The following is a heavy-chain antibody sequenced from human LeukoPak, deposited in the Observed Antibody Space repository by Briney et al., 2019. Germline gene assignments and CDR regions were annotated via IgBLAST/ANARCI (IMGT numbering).Heavy chain of an antibody. CDR1: GFTFSSYA. CDR3: VRAQGGYCSSNSCPQSDY. J-gene: IGHJ4*02. D-gene: IGHD2-2*03. CDR2: ISYDGSNK. V-gene: IGHV3-30*04. Sequence: PGGSLRLSCAASGFTFSSYAMHWVRQAPGKGLEGVAVISYDGSNKYYADSVKGRFTTSRDNSKNTLYLQMNSLRAEHTAVYYCVRAQGGYCSSNSCPQSDYWGQGTLVTVSS.